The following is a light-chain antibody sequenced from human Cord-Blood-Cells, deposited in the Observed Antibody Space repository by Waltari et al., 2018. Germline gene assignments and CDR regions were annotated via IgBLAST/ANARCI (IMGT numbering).Light chain of an antibody. CDR1: QSISSW. V-gene: IGKV1-5*01. CDR3: QQYNSYWT. Sequence: DIQMTQSPSTLFASVVDRVIITCRASQSISSWLVWYQQKPGKAPKLLIYDASSLESGVPSRFSGSGSGTEFTLTISSLQPDDFATYYCQQYNSYWTFGQGTKVEIK. CDR2: DAS. J-gene: IGKJ1*01.